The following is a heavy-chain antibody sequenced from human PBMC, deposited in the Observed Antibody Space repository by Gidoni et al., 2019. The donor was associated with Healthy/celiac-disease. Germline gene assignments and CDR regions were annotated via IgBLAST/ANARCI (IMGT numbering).Heavy chain of an antibody. V-gene: IGHV4-34*01. Sequence: QVQLQQWGAGPLKPSETTSLTFAVYGGSFSGYYWTWIRQPPGKGLEWIGEINHSGSTNYNPSLKSRVTISVDTSKNQFSLKLSSVTAADTAVYYCARVYYGSGSYYLPDYWGQGTLVTVSS. CDR2: INHSGST. J-gene: IGHJ4*02. CDR1: GGSFSGYY. D-gene: IGHD3-10*01. CDR3: ARVYYGSGSYYLPDY.